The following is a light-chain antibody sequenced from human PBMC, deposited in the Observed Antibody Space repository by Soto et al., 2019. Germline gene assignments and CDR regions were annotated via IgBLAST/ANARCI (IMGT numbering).Light chain of an antibody. V-gene: IGKV3-20*01. Sequence: EIVLTQSPGTLSLSPGERATLSCRASQNVVSNYLAWYQQKPGQPPRLLIYGASSRATGIPDRFSGSGSGTDFTLTISRLEPEDFAVYYCQQYGSAQQTFGQGPKVDIK. CDR2: GAS. CDR1: QNVVSNY. J-gene: IGKJ1*01. CDR3: QQYGSAQQT.